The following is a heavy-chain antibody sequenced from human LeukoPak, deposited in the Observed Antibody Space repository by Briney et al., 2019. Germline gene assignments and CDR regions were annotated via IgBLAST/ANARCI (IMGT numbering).Heavy chain of an antibody. CDR2: ISYDGSNK. Sequence: GGSLRLSCAASGFTFSSYGMHWVRQAPGKGLEWVAVISYDGSNKCYADSVKGRFTISRDNSKNTLYLQMNSLRAEDTAVYYCANAAIKYQAYYFDYWGQGTLVTVSS. CDR1: GFTFSSYG. J-gene: IGHJ4*02. V-gene: IGHV3-30*18. D-gene: IGHD6-25*01. CDR3: ANAAIKYQAYYFDY.